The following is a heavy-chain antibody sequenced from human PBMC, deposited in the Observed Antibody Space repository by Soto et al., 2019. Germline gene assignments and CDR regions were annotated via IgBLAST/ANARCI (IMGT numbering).Heavy chain of an antibody. CDR2: IYYSGST. V-gene: IGHV4-31*03. J-gene: IGHJ4*02. CDR3: ATYGSGTYKPTTFDY. CDR1: GGSISSGGYY. D-gene: IGHD3-10*01. Sequence: SETLSLTCTVSGGSISSGGYYWSWIRQHPGKGLEWIGYIYYSGSTYYNPSLKSRVTISVDTSKDQFSLKLSSVTAADTAVYYCATYGSGTYKPTTFDYWGQGTLVTVSS.